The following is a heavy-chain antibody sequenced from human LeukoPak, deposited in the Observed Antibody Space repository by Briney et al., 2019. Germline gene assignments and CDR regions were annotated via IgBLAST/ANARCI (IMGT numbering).Heavy chain of an antibody. J-gene: IGHJ4*02. CDR3: ARRYFDY. V-gene: IGHV4-34*01. CDR2: VNHSGST. CDR1: GGSFSGYY. Sequence: SETLSLTCAVYGGSFSGYYWSWIRQPPGKGLEWIGEVNHSGSTNYNPSLKSRVTISVDTSKNQFSLKLSSVTAADTAVYYCARRYFDYWGQGTLVTVSS.